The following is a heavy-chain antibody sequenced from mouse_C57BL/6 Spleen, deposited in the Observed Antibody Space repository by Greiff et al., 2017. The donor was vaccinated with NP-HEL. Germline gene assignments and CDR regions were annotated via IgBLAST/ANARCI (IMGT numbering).Heavy chain of an antibody. V-gene: IGHV3-6*01. J-gene: IGHJ3*01. D-gene: IGHD2-5*01. Sequence: EVKLQESGPGLVKPSQSLSLTCSVTGYSITSGYYWNWIRQFPGNKLEWMGYISYDGSNNYNPSLKNRIPITRDTSKNQFFLKLNSVTTEVTATYYCARGDSNYVPVAYWGQGTLVTVSA. CDR1: GYSITSGYY. CDR2: ISYDGSN. CDR3: ARGDSNYVPVAY.